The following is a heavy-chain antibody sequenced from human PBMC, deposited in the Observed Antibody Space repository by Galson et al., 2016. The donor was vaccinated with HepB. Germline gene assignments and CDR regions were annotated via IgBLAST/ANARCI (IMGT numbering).Heavy chain of an antibody. V-gene: IGHV1-18*01. CDR1: GYTFTTYG. CDR3: ARDPRKLRYQLLENYYYCDAMGV. CDR2: ISAYNGNT. Sequence: SVKVSCKASGYTFTTYGISWVRQAPGQGLEWMGWISAYNGNTNYAQKLQGRVTMTTDTSTSTAYMELRSLRSDDTAVYYCARDPRKLRYQLLENYYYCDAMGVWGQGTPGTVAS. D-gene: IGHD2-2*01. J-gene: IGHJ6*02.